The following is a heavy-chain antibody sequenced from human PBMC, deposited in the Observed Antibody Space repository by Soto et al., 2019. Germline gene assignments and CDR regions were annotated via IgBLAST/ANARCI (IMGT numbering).Heavy chain of an antibody. CDR1: GGTFSSYA. J-gene: IGHJ4*02. CDR3: ARTYYDTLTGYFSSPFDY. D-gene: IGHD3-9*01. Sequence: QVQLVQSGAEVKKPGSSVKVSCKASGGTFSSYAISWVRQAPGQGLEWMGGIIPIFGTANYAQKFQGRVTITSDESTSTAYMELSSLRSEATAVYYCARTYYDTLTGYFSSPFDYWGQGTLVTVSS. CDR2: IIPIFGTA. V-gene: IGHV1-69*01.